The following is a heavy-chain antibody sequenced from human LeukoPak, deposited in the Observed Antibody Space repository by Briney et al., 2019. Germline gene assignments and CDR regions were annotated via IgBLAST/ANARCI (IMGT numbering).Heavy chain of an antibody. J-gene: IGHJ4*02. Sequence: PGGSLRLSCAASGFTFSSYSMNWVRQAPGKGLEWVSSISSSSSYIYYADSVKGRFTISRDNAKNSLYLQMNSLRAEDTAVYYCARVWVRGSTKVDYWSQGTLVTVSS. V-gene: IGHV3-21*01. D-gene: IGHD3-16*01. CDR1: GFTFSSYS. CDR2: ISSSSSYI. CDR3: ARVWVRGSTKVDY.